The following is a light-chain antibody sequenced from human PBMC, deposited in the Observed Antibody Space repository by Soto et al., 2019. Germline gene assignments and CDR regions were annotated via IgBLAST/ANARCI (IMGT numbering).Light chain of an antibody. J-gene: IGKJ5*01. CDR1: QSVSNSY. CDR3: QQYRMSPNT. CDR2: GAF. Sequence: EIVLTQSPGTLSLSPGERATLYCKASQSVSNSYLAWYQQKPGQAPRLLIYGAFSRATDAPDRFSGSESGTDFTLTISRLEPEDFAVYYCQQYRMSPNTFGQGTRLEIK. V-gene: IGKV3-20*01.